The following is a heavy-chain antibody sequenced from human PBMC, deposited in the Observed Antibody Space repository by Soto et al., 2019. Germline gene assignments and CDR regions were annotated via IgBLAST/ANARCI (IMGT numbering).Heavy chain of an antibody. D-gene: IGHD1-1*01. CDR1: GGSISSSPYY. V-gene: IGHV4-39*01. CDR3: ARHGPLTNNWNQLNC. Sequence: QLQLQESGPGLVKPSETLSLTCTVSGGSISSSPYYWAWIRQPPGKGLQWIGNIYYNGNTFYNPSLRRRVTISIDTSKSRFSLGLSSVTASDTAVYYCARHGPLTNNWNQLNCWGQGTLVTVSS. CDR2: IYYNGNT. J-gene: IGHJ4*02.